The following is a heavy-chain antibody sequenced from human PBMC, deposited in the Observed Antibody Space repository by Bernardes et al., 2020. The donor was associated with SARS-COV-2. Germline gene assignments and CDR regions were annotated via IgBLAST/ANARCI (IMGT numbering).Heavy chain of an antibody. D-gene: IGHD6-6*01. Sequence: GGSLRLSCAASGFIFSIYDMHWVRQVTGKGLEWVSAITTASDTYYPDSVKGRFTISRDNAKTSLYLQMNSLRAEDTAVYYCARVRSGSSWGFDHWGQGTLVTVSS. CDR1: GFIFSIYD. CDR3: ARVRSGSSWGFDH. CDR2: ITTASDT. V-gene: IGHV3-13*01. J-gene: IGHJ4*02.